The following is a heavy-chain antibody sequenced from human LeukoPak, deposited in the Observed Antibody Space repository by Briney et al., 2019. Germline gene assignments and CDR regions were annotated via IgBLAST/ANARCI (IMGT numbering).Heavy chain of an antibody. CDR2: IYPGDSDT. CDR3: ARHPMITFGGVAFDY. Sequence: GESLKISCKGSGYSFSSYWIGWVRQMPGKGLEWMGIIYPGDSDTRYNPSFHGQVTISADKSISTAYLQWSSLKASDTAMYYCARHPMITFGGVAFDYWGQGTLVTVSS. CDR1: GYSFSSYW. V-gene: IGHV5-51*01. D-gene: IGHD3-16*01. J-gene: IGHJ4*02.